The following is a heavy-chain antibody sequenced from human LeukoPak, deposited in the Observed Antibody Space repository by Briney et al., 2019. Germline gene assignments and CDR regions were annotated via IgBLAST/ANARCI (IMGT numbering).Heavy chain of an antibody. V-gene: IGHV4-59*01. CDR2: IYYSGST. J-gene: IGHJ5*02. D-gene: IGHD4-11*01. Sequence: SETLSLTCAVYGGSFSAYYWSWIRQPPGKGLEWIGYIYYSGSTNYNPSLKSRVTISVDTSKNQFSLKLSSVTAADTAVYYCARSSNYVRWFDPWGQGTLVTVSS. CDR3: ARSSNYVRWFDP. CDR1: GGSFSAYY.